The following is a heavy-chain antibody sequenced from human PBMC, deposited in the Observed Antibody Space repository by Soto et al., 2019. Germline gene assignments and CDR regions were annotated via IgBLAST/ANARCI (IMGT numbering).Heavy chain of an antibody. CDR1: GFTFSSYA. Sequence: GGSLRLSCAASGFTFSSYAMHWVRQAPGKGLEWVAVISYDGSNKYYADSVKGRFTISRDNSKNTLYLQMNSLRAEDTAVYYCARGSPGITIFGVVFFWGQGTLVTVSS. D-gene: IGHD3-3*01. V-gene: IGHV3-30-3*01. CDR3: ARGSPGITIFGVVFF. J-gene: IGHJ4*02. CDR2: ISYDGSNK.